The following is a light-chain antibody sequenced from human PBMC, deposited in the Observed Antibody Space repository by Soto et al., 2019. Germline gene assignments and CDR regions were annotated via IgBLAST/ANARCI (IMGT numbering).Light chain of an antibody. Sequence: QAASVSGSPGQSITISCTGASSDVGGYNYVSWYQQRPDEAPKLMIYDVNNRPSGVSNRFSGSKSGNTASLTISGLQAEDEADYYCSSYTSSITYVFGTGTKLTVL. V-gene: IGLV2-14*01. CDR1: SSDVGGYNY. CDR3: SSYTSSITYV. J-gene: IGLJ1*01. CDR2: DVN.